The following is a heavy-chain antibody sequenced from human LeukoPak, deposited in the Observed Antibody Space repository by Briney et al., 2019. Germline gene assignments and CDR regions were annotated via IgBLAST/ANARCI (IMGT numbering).Heavy chain of an antibody. CDR3: ARAVYGDLTYYFDY. V-gene: IGHV3-66*01. CDR2: IYSGGST. Sequence: GGSLRLSCAASGFTVSSKYMSWVRQAPGKGLEWVSVIYSGGSTYYADSVKGRFTISRDNSKNTLYLQMNSLRAEDTAVYYCARAVYGDLTYYFDYWGQGTLVTVSS. D-gene: IGHD4-17*01. CDR1: GFTVSSKY. J-gene: IGHJ4*02.